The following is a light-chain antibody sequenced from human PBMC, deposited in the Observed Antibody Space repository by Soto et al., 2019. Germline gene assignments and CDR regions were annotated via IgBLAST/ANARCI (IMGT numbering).Light chain of an antibody. V-gene: IGLV2-14*01. J-gene: IGLJ1*01. Sequence: QSVLTQPASVSGSPGQSIAISCTGTSSDVGGYDYVSWYQQHPDKAPKLIIYEVTKRPSGVSNRFSGSKSGNTASLTISGLQPVYVADYYCSSHTSGDTRVFGSGTKVTVL. CDR2: EVT. CDR3: SSHTSGDTRV. CDR1: SSDVGGYDY.